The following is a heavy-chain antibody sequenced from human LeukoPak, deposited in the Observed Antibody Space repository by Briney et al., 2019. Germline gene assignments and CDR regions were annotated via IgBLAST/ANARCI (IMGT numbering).Heavy chain of an antibody. CDR2: ISSSGSTI. V-gene: IGHV3-48*03. Sequence: GGSLRLSCAASGFTFSSYEMNWVRQAPGKGLEWVSYISSSGSTIYYADSVKGRFTISRDNAHNLLYLQMDSLRVEDTAVYYCARMLGPARFEYYFDYWGQGTLVTVSS. CDR3: ARMLGPARFEYYFDY. CDR1: GFTFSSYE. J-gene: IGHJ4*02. D-gene: IGHD6-6*01.